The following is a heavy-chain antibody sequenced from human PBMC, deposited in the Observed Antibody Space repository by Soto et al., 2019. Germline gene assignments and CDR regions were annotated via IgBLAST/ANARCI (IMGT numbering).Heavy chain of an antibody. J-gene: IGHJ4*02. CDR1: GFSLTTPGLG. D-gene: IGHD1-1*01. CDR3: VRLMSTDTTGYFDY. CDR2: VYWHDDK. Sequence: QITLKHSGPTLVKPTQPLTLTCTVSGFSLTTPGLGVGWIRQPPGKALEWLTLVYWHDDKRYSSSLRDRLTTARDTYNNQVVLSMTNMDPEDSATYYCVRLMSTDTTGYFDYWGQGILVTVSS. V-gene: IGHV2-5*01.